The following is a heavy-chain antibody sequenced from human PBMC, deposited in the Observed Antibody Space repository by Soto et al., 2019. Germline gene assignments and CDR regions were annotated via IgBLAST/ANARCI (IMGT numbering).Heavy chain of an antibody. D-gene: IGHD3-9*01. V-gene: IGHV3-33*01. CDR3: VRGILTGYYSGTPRPFDY. J-gene: IGHJ4*02. CDR2: IWYDGSNK. Sequence: TGGSLRLSCAASGFTFSSYGMHWVRQAPGKGLEWVAVIWYDGSNKYYADSVKGRFTISRDNSKNTLYLQMNSLRAEDTAVYYCVRGILTGYYSGTPRPFDYWGQGTLVTVSS. CDR1: GFTFSSYG.